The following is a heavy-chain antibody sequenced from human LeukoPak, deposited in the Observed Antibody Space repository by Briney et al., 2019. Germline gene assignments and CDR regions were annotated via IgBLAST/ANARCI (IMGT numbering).Heavy chain of an antibody. Sequence: GGSLRLSCAASGFNFSIYSMNWVRQAPGKGLEWVSYITRSSTTIYYADSVKGRFTISRDNAKNSLYLQMNSLRAEDTALYYCAKDVAGAFPDYYYGMDVWGQGTTVTVSS. CDR2: ITRSSTTI. V-gene: IGHV3-48*04. J-gene: IGHJ6*02. CDR3: AKDVAGAFPDYYYGMDV. CDR1: GFNFSIYS. D-gene: IGHD3-10*01.